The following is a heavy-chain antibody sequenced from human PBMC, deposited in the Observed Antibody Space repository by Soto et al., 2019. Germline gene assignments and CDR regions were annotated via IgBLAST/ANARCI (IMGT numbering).Heavy chain of an antibody. CDR3: GKSSGWYWGGYFDC. CDR2: IRWNSGSI. CDR1: GFTFDDYA. J-gene: IGHJ4*02. V-gene: IGHV3-9*01. Sequence: EVQLVESGGGLVQPGRSLRLSCAASGFTFDDYAMHWVRQAPGKGLEWVSGIRWNSGSIGYADSVKGRFTISRDNAKNSLYLQMSSLRAEDTALYYCGKSSGWYWGGYFDCWGQGTLVTVSS. D-gene: IGHD6-19*01.